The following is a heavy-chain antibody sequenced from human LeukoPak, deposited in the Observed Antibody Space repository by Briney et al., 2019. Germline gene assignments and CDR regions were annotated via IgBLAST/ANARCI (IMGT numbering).Heavy chain of an antibody. J-gene: IGHJ4*02. D-gene: IGHD3-16*01. CDR1: GFTFSSYA. CDR3: AKDSLADIDY. Sequence: HPGGSLRLSCAASGFTFSSYAMSWVRQAPGKGLEWVSGTTTSGVTTYYADSVKGRLTISRDNSKSTLYLQMNSLRAEDTAVYYCAKDSLADIDYWGQGTLVTVSS. V-gene: IGHV3-23*01. CDR2: TTTSGVTT.